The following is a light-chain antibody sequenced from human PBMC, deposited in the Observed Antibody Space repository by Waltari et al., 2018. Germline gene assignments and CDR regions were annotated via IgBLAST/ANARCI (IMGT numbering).Light chain of an antibody. CDR3: CSYVGTVI. V-gene: IGLV2-23*02. Sequence: SPLPPPASVSASPGPSLTFSCSCTTLPVGTPTLVAWYQQYPGKAPKLLIYEVNKRPSEVSGRFSGSTSGKVACLTISGLQAEDEADYDCCSYVGTVIFGGGTKVTV. CDR1: TLPVGTPTL. J-gene: IGLJ2*01. CDR2: EVN.